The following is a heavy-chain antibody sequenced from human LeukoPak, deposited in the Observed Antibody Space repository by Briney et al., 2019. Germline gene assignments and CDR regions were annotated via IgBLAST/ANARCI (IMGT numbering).Heavy chain of an antibody. D-gene: IGHD2-2*02. V-gene: IGHV1-2*02. CDR2: INPNSGGT. CDR1: GYTFTGYY. Sequence: GASVKVSCKASGYTFTGYYMHWVRQAPGQGLEWMGWINPNSGGTNYAQKFQGRVTMTRDTSISTAYMELSRLRSDDTAVYYCAGIVVVPAAISDLFDYWGQGTLVTVSS. CDR3: AGIVVVPAAISDLFDY. J-gene: IGHJ4*02.